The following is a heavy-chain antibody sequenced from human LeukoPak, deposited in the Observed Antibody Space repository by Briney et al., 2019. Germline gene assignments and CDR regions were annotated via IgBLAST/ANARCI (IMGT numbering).Heavy chain of an antibody. CDR1: GYSISSGYY. J-gene: IGHJ4*02. CDR2: ISSSSSYI. CDR3: ATSRGSWPDYFDY. D-gene: IGHD6-13*01. Sequence: ETLSLTCSVSGYSISSGYYWGWVRQPPGKGLEWVSSISSSSSYIYYADSVKGRFTISRDNAKNSLYLQMNSLRAEDTAVYYCATSRGSWPDYFDYWGQGTLVTVSS. V-gene: IGHV3-21*01.